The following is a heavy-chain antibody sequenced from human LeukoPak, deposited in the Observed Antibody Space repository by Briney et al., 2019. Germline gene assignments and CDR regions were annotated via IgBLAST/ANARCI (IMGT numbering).Heavy chain of an antibody. CDR3: AREVTTVTTRFDY. CDR1: GFTFSSYS. D-gene: IGHD4-17*01. Sequence: GGSLRLSCAASGFTFSSYSMTWVRQAPGKGLEWVANIKQDGSEENYMDSVRGRFTISRDNAQNSLYLQLNSLRVEDTAVYYCAREVTTVTTRFDYWGQGTLVTVSS. J-gene: IGHJ4*02. V-gene: IGHV3-7*01. CDR2: IKQDGSEE.